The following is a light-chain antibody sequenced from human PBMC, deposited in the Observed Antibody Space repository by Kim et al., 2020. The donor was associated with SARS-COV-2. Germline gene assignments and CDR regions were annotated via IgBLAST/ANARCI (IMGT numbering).Light chain of an antibody. CDR2: DVS. J-gene: IGLJ2*01. CDR3: NSYTSVSHVV. Sequence: QSALTQPASVSGSPGQSITISCTGTSSDVGGYNYVSWYQQHPGKAPQLMIFDVSKQPSGVSDRFSGSKSGNTASLTISGLQAEDEADYYCNSYTSVSHVVFGGGTQLTVL. CDR1: SSDVGGYNY. V-gene: IGLV2-14*01.